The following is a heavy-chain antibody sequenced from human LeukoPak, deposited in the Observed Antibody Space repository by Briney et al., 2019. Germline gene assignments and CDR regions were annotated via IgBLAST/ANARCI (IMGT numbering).Heavy chain of an antibody. V-gene: IGHV1-69*13. D-gene: IGHD3-3*01. Sequence: SVKVSCKASGGTFSSYAISWVRQAPGQGLEWMGGIIPIFGTANYAQKYQGRVTITADESTSTAYMELSSLRSEDTAVYYCARDLLVTIFGVVMQRDDAFDIWGQGTMVTVSS. CDR1: GGTFSSYA. J-gene: IGHJ3*02. CDR2: IIPIFGTA. CDR3: ARDLLVTIFGVVMQRDDAFDI.